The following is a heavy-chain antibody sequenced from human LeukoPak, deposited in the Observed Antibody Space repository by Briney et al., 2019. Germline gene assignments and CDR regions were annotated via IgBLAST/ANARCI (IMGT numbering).Heavy chain of an antibody. CDR3: AREEHYRRYFAL. D-gene: IGHD3-16*02. Sequence: GGSLRLSCAASGFTFSSYSMNWVRQAPGKGLEWVSVSYSGGSSYYADSVKGRFTISRDNSKNTLYLQMNTLRAEDTAVYFCAREEHYRRYFALWGRGTLVTVSS. J-gene: IGHJ2*01. V-gene: IGHV3-53*01. CDR1: GFTFSSYS. CDR2: SYSGGSS.